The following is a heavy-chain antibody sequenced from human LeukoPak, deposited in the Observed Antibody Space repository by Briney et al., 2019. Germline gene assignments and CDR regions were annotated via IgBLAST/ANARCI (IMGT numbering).Heavy chain of an antibody. D-gene: IGHD4-23*01. V-gene: IGHV3-23*01. CDR1: GFTFSSYA. CDR3: AKDRVFYGGAFDI. Sequence: GGSLRLSCAASGFTFSSYAMSWVRQAPGKGLEWVSAISGSGGSTYYADSVKGRFTISRDNSKNTLYLQMNSLRAEDTAVHYCAKDRVFYGGAFDIWGQGTMVTVSS. CDR2: ISGSGGST. J-gene: IGHJ3*02.